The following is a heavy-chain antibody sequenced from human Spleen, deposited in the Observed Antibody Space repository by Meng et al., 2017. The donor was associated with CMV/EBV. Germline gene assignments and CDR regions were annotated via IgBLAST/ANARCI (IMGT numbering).Heavy chain of an antibody. CDR1: GDSISGYY. V-gene: IGHV4-59*01. CDR2: IYYSGST. Sequence: GSLRLSCTVSGDSISGYYWSWIRQPPGKGLEWIGYIYYSGSTKYNPSLKSRVTISVDTSKNQFALKLSSVTAADTAVYYCARGGDCSSTSCYWEVDYWGQGTLVTVSS. D-gene: IGHD2-2*01. CDR3: ARGGDCSSTSCYWEVDY. J-gene: IGHJ4*02.